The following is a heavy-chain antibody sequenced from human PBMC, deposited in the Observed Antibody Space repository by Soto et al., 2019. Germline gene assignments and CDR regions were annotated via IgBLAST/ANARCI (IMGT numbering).Heavy chain of an antibody. CDR1: GFTFSSYG. CDR2: INNSGSRK. V-gene: IGHV3-23*01. J-gene: IGHJ4*02. D-gene: IGHD1-26*01. CDR3: AKARTDQSGTYFPFDY. Sequence: GGSLRLSCAASGFTFSSYGMSWVRQAPGKGLKWVSSINNSGSRKYHADSVKGLFTISRDNSKNTLYLQMNSLRAEDTAVYYCAKARTDQSGTYFPFDYWGQGTLVTVSS.